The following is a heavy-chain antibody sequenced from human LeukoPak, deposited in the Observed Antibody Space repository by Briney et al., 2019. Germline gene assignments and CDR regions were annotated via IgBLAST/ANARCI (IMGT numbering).Heavy chain of an antibody. J-gene: IGHJ5*02. V-gene: IGHV4-30-2*01. CDR3: ARVPDCSSTSCYTGWFDP. Sequence: SQTLSLTCAVSGGSISSGGYSWSWIRQPPGKGLEWIGYIYHSGSTYYNPSLKSRVTISVDRSKNQFSLKLSSVTAADTAVYYCARVPDCSSTSCYTGWFDPWGQGTLVTVSS. CDR2: IYHSGST. D-gene: IGHD2-2*02. CDR1: GGSISSGGYS.